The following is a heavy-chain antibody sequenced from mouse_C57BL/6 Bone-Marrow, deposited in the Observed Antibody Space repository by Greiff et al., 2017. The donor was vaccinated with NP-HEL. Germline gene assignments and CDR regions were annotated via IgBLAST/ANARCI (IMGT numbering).Heavy chain of an antibody. CDR1: GYTFTSYW. V-gene: IGHV1-69*01. Sequence: QVQLQQPGAELVMPGASVKLSCKASGYTFTSYWMHWVKQRPGQGLEWIGEIDPSDSSTTYTHKFKGHSTLTVDTSSSTAYMQLSSLTSEDSAVYYCARKGRYYGDYEGFAYWGKGTLVTVSA. J-gene: IGHJ3*01. D-gene: IGHD2-13*01. CDR3: ARKGRYYGDYEGFAY. CDR2: IDPSDSST.